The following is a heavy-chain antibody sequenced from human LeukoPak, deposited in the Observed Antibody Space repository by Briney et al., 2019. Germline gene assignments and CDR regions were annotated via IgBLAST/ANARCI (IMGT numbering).Heavy chain of an antibody. CDR3: ARDTRGSYNYYYYMDV. V-gene: IGHV3-30*04. CDR2: ISYDGSDK. J-gene: IGHJ6*03. Sequence: GGSLRLSCAASGFTFSSYEMNWVRQAPGKGLEWVAVISYDGSDKYYADSVKGRFTISRDNSKNTLYLQMNSLRAEDTAVYYCARDTRGSYNYYYYMDVWGKGTTVTVSS. CDR1: GFTFSSYE. D-gene: IGHD1-26*01.